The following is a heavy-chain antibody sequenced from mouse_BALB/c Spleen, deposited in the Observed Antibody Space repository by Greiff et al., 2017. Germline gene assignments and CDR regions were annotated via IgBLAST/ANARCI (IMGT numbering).Heavy chain of an antibody. Sequence: EVKLVESGGGLVQPGGSLKLSCAASGFTFSSYTMSWVRQTPEKRLEWVAYISNGGGSTYYPDTVKGRFTISRDNAKTTLYLQMSSLKSEDTAMYYCARRGGNYNYAMDYWGQGTSVTVSS. D-gene: IGHD2-1*01. CDR2: ISNGGGST. V-gene: IGHV5-12-2*01. J-gene: IGHJ4*01. CDR3: ARRGGNYNYAMDY. CDR1: GFTFSSYT.